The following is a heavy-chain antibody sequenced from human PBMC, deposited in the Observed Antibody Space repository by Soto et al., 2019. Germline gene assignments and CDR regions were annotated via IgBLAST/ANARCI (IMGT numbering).Heavy chain of an antibody. V-gene: IGHV3-33*01. J-gene: IGHJ6*02. CDR2: IWYDGSNK. CDR1: GFTFSSYG. D-gene: IGHD2-15*01. Sequence: QVQLVESGGGVVQPGRSLRLSCAASGFTFSSYGMHWVRQAPGKGLEWVAVIWYDGSNKYYADSVKGRFTISRDNYKSTMYLPMNSLRAEDTAVYYCARARSGSCYVHPCYYYGMDVWGQGTTVTVSS. CDR3: ARARSGSCYVHPCYYYGMDV.